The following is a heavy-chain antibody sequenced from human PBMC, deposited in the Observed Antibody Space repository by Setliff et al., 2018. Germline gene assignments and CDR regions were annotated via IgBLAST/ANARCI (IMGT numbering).Heavy chain of an antibody. J-gene: IGHJ3*02. D-gene: IGHD3-9*01. CDR3: ARGHHVLRYFDWLFYASDAFDI. CDR2: ISRSSTYI. Sequence: PGGSLRLSCAASGFTFSTHSMNWVRQAPGKGLEWVSSISRSSTYIYYADSMKGRFTISRDNAKNSLYLQMNSLRAEDTAVYYCARGHHVLRYFDWLFYASDAFDIWGQGTMVTVSS. V-gene: IGHV3-21*01. CDR1: GFTFSTHS.